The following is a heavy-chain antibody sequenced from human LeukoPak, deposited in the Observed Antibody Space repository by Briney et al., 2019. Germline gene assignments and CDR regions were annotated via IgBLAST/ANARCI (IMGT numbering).Heavy chain of an antibody. CDR1: GFTFSSYG. J-gene: IGHJ1*01. V-gene: IGHV3-30*18. CDR2: ISYDGSNK. CDR3: AKGPPGELLRYFQY. Sequence: GGSLRLSCAASGFTFSSYGIHWVRQAPGKGVEWVAVISYDGSNKYYADSVTGRFTISRDNSKRTLYLEMNSLRAEDTAVYYCAKGPPGELLRYFQYWGQGTLVTVSS. D-gene: IGHD3-22*01.